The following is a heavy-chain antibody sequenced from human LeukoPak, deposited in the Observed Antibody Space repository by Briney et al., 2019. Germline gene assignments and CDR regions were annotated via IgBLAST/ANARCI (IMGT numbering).Heavy chain of an antibody. CDR3: ARDHRRYGMDV. CDR2: IKQDGSEK. CDR1: GFTFSSYW. V-gene: IGHV3-7*04. Sequence: GGSLRLSCAASGFTFSSYWVSWVRQPPGKGLEWVANIKQDGSEKYYVDSVKGRFTISRDNAKNSLYLQMNSLRAEDTAVYYCARDHRRYGMDVWGQGTTVTVSS. J-gene: IGHJ6*02.